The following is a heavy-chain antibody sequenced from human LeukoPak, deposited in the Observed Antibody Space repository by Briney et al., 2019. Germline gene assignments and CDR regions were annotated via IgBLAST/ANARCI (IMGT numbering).Heavy chain of an antibody. CDR1: GYTFTGYY. V-gene: IGHV1-2*02. CDR2: INPNSGGT. D-gene: IGHD2-2*01. CDR3: ARGGVVPAAPRGWFDP. J-gene: IGHJ5*02. Sequence: ASVKVSCKASGYTFTGYYMHWVRQAPGQGLEWMGWINPNSGGTNYAKKFQGRVTMTRDTSISTAYMELSRLRSDDTAVYYCARGGVVPAAPRGWFDPWGQGTLVTVSS.